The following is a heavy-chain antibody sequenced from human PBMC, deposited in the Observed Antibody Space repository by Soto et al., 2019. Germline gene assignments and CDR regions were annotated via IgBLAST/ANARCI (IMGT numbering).Heavy chain of an antibody. CDR1: GGTFSSYA. CDR3: ARPRHDYGDYRNWFDT. CDR2: IIPIFGTA. V-gene: IGHV1-69*06. D-gene: IGHD4-17*01. Sequence: SVKVSCKASGGTFSSYAISWVRQAPGQGLEWMGGIIPIFGTANYAQKFQGRVTITADKSTSTAYMELSSLRSEDTAVYYCARPRHDYGDYRNWFDTWGQGTLVTVSS. J-gene: IGHJ5*02.